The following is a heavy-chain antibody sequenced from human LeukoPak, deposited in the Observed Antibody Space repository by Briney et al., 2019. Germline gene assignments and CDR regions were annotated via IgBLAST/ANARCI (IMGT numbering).Heavy chain of an antibody. V-gene: IGHV1-69*13. Sequence: GASVKVSCKASGYTFTSYGISWVRQAPGQGLEWMGGIIPIFGTANYAQKFQGRVTITADESTSTAYMELSSLRSEDTAVYYCARDRYYYDSSGYYHEFDYWGQGTLVTVSS. CDR2: IIPIFGTA. CDR3: ARDRYYYDSSGYYHEFDY. CDR1: GYTFTSYG. D-gene: IGHD3-22*01. J-gene: IGHJ4*02.